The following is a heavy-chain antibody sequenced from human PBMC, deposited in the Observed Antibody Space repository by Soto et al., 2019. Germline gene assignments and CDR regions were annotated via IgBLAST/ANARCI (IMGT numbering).Heavy chain of an antibody. CDR2: IYHSGST. V-gene: IGHV4-30-2*01. CDR3: ARDVAVAGTHWFDP. Sequence: QLQLQESGSGLVKPSQTLSLTCAVSGGSISSGGYSWSWIRQPPGKGLEWIGYIYHSGSTYYNPSLNSRVTISVDRSKNQFSLKLSSVTAADTAVYYCARDVAVAGTHWFDPWGQGTLVTVSS. J-gene: IGHJ5*02. D-gene: IGHD6-19*01. CDR1: GGSISSGGYS.